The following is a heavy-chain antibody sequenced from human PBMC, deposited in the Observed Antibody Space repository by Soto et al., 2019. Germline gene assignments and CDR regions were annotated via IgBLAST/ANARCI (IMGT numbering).Heavy chain of an antibody. CDR1: GGTFSSYA. V-gene: IGHV1-69*13. Sequence: ASVKVSGKSSGGTFSSYAISWVRQAPGQGLEWMGGIIPIFGTANYAQKFQGRVTITADESTSTAYMELSSLRSEDTAVYYCARGITGTVYNWFDPWGQGTLVTVSS. D-gene: IGHD1-7*01. CDR3: ARGITGTVYNWFDP. CDR2: IIPIFGTA. J-gene: IGHJ5*02.